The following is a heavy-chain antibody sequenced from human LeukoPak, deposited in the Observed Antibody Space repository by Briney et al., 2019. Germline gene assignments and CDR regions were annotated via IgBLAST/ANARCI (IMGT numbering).Heavy chain of an antibody. Sequence: GGSLRLSCAASGFAFSSYSMNWVRQAPGKGLEWVSFISTSSSYIYYADSLKGRFTISRDNAKNSLHLQMNSLRAEDTAVYYCARDLYSGSYHGDYWGRGTLVTVSS. J-gene: IGHJ4*02. CDR1: GFAFSSYS. D-gene: IGHD1-26*01. V-gene: IGHV3-21*06. CDR2: ISTSSSYI. CDR3: ARDLYSGSYHGDY.